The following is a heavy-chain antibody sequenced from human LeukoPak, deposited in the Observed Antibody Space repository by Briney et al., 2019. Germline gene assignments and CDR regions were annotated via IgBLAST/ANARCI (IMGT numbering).Heavy chain of an antibody. D-gene: IGHD2-21*01. CDR3: CGDFDY. J-gene: IGHJ4*02. CDR2: IRYDGSNE. CDR1: GIPFNSYG. Sequence: PGGSLSLSCAASGIPFNSYGMHWVRQAPDKGLDWVAFIRYDGSNEYYADSVKGRFTISRDNSKNTLYLQMNSLRGEDTAVYYCCGDFDYWGQGTLVTVSS. V-gene: IGHV3-30*02.